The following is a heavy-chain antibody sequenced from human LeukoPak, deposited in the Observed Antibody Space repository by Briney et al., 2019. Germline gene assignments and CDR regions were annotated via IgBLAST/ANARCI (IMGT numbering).Heavy chain of an antibody. CDR2: ISAYNGNT. Sequence: ASVKVSCKASGYTFTNYAVNWVRQAPGQGLEWMGWISAYNGNTNYAQKLQGRVTMTTDTSTSTAYTELRSLRSDDTAVYYCARDAVAYMDVWGKGTTVTVSS. CDR1: GYTFTNYA. J-gene: IGHJ6*03. CDR3: ARDAVAYMDV. V-gene: IGHV1-18*01. D-gene: IGHD6-19*01.